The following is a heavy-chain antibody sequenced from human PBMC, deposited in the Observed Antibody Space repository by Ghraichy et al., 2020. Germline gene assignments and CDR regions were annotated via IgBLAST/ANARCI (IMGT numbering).Heavy chain of an antibody. J-gene: IGHJ4*02. D-gene: IGHD1-26*01. V-gene: IGHV4-39*01. CDR2: ISYTGHT. Sequence: SETLSLTCTVSGGSISSSNFYWVWIHQPPWKDLEWIASISYTGHTYYNPSLKSPVTISVDTSRNQFSLKLSSLTAADTAVYYGARHVGAAYFDYWGQGTLVTVSS. CDR1: GGSISSSNFY. CDR3: ARHVGAAYFDY.